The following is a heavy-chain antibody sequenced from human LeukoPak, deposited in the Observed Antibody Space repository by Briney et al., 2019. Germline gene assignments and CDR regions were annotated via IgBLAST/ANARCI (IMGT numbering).Heavy chain of an antibody. CDR2: IKSKIDGEPR. V-gene: IGHV3-15*01. D-gene: IGHD3-10*01. CDR3: TTDSGAFDV. Sequence: GGSLRLSCAASGFTFSDGWMSWVRQVPGKGLEWVSRIKSKIDGEPREYAAPVEGRFSISRDDSKATVYLQMSGLRTEDTALYYCTTDSGAFDVWGRGTMVTVSS. J-gene: IGHJ3*01. CDR1: GFTFSDGW.